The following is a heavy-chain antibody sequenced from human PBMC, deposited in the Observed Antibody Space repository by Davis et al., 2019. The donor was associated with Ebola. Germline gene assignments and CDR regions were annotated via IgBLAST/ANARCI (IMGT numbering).Heavy chain of an antibody. Sequence: PGGSLRLSCAASGFTFSSYGMHWVRQAPGKGLEWVAVISYDGSNKYYADSVKGRFTISRDNSKNTLYLQMNSLRAEDTAVYYCAKVAIVVAGHYYGMDVWGQGTTVTVSS. D-gene: IGHD2-2*01. V-gene: IGHV3-30*18. CDR1: GFTFSSYG. J-gene: IGHJ6*02. CDR2: ISYDGSNK. CDR3: AKVAIVVAGHYYGMDV.